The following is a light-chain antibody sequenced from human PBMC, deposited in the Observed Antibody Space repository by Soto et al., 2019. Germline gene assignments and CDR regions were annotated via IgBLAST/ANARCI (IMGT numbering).Light chain of an antibody. CDR3: CSYASSSTVV. J-gene: IGLJ2*01. Sequence: QSALAQPASVSGSPGQSITISCTGTSSDIGSYSLVSWYQQHLGKAPKLMIYEGSKRPSGVSNRFSGSRSGNTASLTISGLQAEDEADYYCCSYASSSTVVFGGGTKVTVL. V-gene: IGLV2-23*01. CDR1: SSDIGSYSL. CDR2: EGS.